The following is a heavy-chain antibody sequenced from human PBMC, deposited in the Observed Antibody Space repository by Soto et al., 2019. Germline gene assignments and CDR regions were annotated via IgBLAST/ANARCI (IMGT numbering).Heavy chain of an antibody. Sequence: SETLSLTCTVAGGSMTRSGYYWSWIRQPPGKGLEWIGYIYNSGRTNYNPSLKSRVTISVDTSKNQFSLKLSSVTAADTAVYYCARRYGYSFDYWGQGTLVTVSS. J-gene: IGHJ4*02. CDR2: IYNSGRT. V-gene: IGHV4-61*05. CDR3: ARRYGYSFDY. CDR1: GGSMTRSGYY. D-gene: IGHD1-1*01.